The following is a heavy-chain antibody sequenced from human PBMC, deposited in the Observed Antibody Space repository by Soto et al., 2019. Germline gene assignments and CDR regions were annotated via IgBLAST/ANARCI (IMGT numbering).Heavy chain of an antibody. Sequence: SETLSLTCTVSGGSISRGGYYWSWIRQHPGKGLEWIGYIYYSGGTYYNPSLKSRLTISIDTSNNQIYLSLRSVTAADTAVYYCARTSDYGDAFDRWGQGTMVTVSS. V-gene: IGHV4-31*03. CDR1: GGSISRGGYY. CDR3: ARTSDYGDAFDR. CDR2: IYYSGGT. D-gene: IGHD3-16*01. J-gene: IGHJ3*02.